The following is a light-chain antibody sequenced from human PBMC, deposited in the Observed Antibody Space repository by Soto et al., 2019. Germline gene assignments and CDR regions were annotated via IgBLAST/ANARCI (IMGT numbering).Light chain of an antibody. J-gene: IGKJ5*01. Sequence: KQSLATLSLTPGERATLSCTASQSINSNLAWYQQRPGQAPRLLIYDASNRASGTPARFSGSGSETDFTLTISSLEPEDFAVYYCQHRINRPLTFGQGTRLEIK. CDR2: DAS. V-gene: IGKV3-11*01. CDR3: QHRINRPLT. CDR1: QSINSN.